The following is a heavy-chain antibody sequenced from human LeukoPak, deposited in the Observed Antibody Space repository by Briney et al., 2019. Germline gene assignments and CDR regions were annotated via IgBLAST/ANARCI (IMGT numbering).Heavy chain of an antibody. D-gene: IGHD5-24*01. CDR3: ARDLRDGSLRFEYFQH. V-gene: IGHV1-69*05. CDR2: IIPIFGTA. Sequence: SSVKVSCKASGGTFSSYAISWVRQAPGQGLEWMGGIIPIFGTANYAQKFQGRVTITTDESTSTAYMELSSLRSENTAVYYGARDLRDGSLRFEYFQHWGQGTLVTVSS. CDR1: GGTFSSYA. J-gene: IGHJ1*01.